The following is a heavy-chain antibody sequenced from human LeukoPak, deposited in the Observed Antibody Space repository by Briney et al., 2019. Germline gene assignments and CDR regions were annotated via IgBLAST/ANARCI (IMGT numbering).Heavy chain of an antibody. J-gene: IGHJ3*02. CDR2: INQDGSVK. D-gene: IGHD3-22*01. CDR1: GFSFSNCW. V-gene: IGHV3-7*04. CDR3: AGETYSSAFDI. Sequence: GGSLRLSCAASGFSFSNCWMNWVRQAPGKGLEWVANINQDGSVKQYLDSVKGRFTVSRDNAKNSLFLQMNSLRAEDTAVYFCAGETYSSAFDIWGQGTMVTASS.